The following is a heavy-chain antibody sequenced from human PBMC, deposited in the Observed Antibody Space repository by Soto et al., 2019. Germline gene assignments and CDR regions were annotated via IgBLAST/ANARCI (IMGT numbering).Heavy chain of an antibody. D-gene: IGHD3-3*01. Sequence: SLRLSCAASGFTFSSYEMNWVRQAPGKGLEWVSYISSSGSTIYYADSVKGRFTISRDNAKNSLYLQMNSLRAEDTAVYYCARDSYDFWSGYEDYYYYGMDVWGQGTTATVSS. J-gene: IGHJ6*02. CDR1: GFTFSSYE. CDR2: ISSSGSTI. CDR3: ARDSYDFWSGYEDYYYYGMDV. V-gene: IGHV3-48*03.